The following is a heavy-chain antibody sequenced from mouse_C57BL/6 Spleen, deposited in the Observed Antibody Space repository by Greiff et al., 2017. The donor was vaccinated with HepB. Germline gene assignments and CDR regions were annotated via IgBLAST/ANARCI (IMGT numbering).Heavy chain of an antibody. V-gene: IGHV3-6*01. Sequence: VQLKESGPGLVKPSQSLSLTCSVTGYSITSGYYWNWIRQFPGNKLEWMGYISYDGSNNYNPSLKNRISITRDTSKNQFFLKLNSVTTEDTATYYCARGYYAYYFDYWGQGTTLTVSS. CDR1: GYSITSGYY. D-gene: IGHD1-1*01. CDR2: ISYDGSN. J-gene: IGHJ2*01. CDR3: ARGYYAYYFDY.